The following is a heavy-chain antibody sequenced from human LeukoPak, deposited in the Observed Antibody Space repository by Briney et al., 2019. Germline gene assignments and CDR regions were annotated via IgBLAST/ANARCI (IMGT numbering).Heavy chain of an antibody. V-gene: IGHV3-23*01. D-gene: IGHD3-3*01. CDR3: AKDHRRTIFEVAPFFDY. CDR1: GFTFSSYA. J-gene: IGHJ4*02. CDR2: ISGSGGST. Sequence: PGGSLRLSCAASGFTFSSYAMSRVRQAPGKGLEWVSAISGSGGSTYYADSVKGRFTISRDNSKNTLYLQMNSLRAEDTAVYYCAKDHRRTIFEVAPFFDYWGQVSLDTVS.